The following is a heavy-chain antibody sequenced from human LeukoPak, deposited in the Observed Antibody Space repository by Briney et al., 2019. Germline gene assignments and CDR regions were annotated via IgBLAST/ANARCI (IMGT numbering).Heavy chain of an antibody. D-gene: IGHD6-19*01. J-gene: IGHJ4*02. Sequence: SETLSVTCTVSGGSISSYYWSWIRQPPGKGLEWIGYIYYSGSTNYNPSLKSRVTISVDTSKNQFSLKLSSVTAADTAVYCCARHSRPYSSGWYVWDYWGQGTLVIVSS. CDR2: IYYSGST. CDR3: ARHSRPYSSGWYVWDY. V-gene: IGHV4-59*08. CDR1: GGSISSYY.